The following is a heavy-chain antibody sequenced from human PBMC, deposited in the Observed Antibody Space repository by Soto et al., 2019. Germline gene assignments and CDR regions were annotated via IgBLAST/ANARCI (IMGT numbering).Heavy chain of an antibody. CDR1: GGSFSGYY. D-gene: IGHD3-16*01. V-gene: IGHV4-34*01. J-gene: IGHJ5*02. CDR2: INHSGST. CDR3: ARDLGGGDNWFDP. Sequence: SETLSLTCAVYGGSFSGYYWSWIRQPPGKGLEWIGEINHSGSTNYNPSLKSRVTISVDTSKNQFSLKLSSVTAADTAVYYWARDLGGGDNWFDPWGQGTLVTVSS.